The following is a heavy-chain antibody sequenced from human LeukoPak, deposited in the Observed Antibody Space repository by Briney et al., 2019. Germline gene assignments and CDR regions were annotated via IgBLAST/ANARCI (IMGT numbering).Heavy chain of an antibody. V-gene: IGHV1-69*01. D-gene: IGHD3-10*01. Sequence: ASVKVSCKASGGTFSSYAISWERQAPGQGLEWMGGIIPIFGTANYAQKFQGRVTITADESTSTAYMELSSLRSEDTAVYYCARDPPYYYGSGSRSWFDPWGQGTLVTVSS. CDR1: GGTFSSYA. J-gene: IGHJ5*02. CDR3: ARDPPYYYGSGSRSWFDP. CDR2: IIPIFGTA.